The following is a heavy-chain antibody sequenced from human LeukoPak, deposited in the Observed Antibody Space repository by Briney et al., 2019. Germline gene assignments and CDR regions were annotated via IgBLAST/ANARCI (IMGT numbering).Heavy chain of an antibody. D-gene: IGHD4-11*01. CDR1: GFTFSNHW. V-gene: IGHV3-53*01. J-gene: IGHJ5*01. CDR3: ARDLQLES. CDR2: IYSGGST. Sequence: GGSLRLSCAASGFTFSNHWMHWIRQVPGKGLVWVSVIYSGGSTYYADSVKGRFTISRDNSKNTLYLQMNSLRAEDTAVYYCARDLQLESWGQGTLVTVSS.